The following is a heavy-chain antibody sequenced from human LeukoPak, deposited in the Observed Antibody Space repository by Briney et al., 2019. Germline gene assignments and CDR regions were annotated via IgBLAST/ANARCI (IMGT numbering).Heavy chain of an antibody. CDR2: ISGSGDST. D-gene: IGHD1-26*01. CDR3: AKDQGGGGSYPPDAFDI. CDR1: GFTFSSYA. Sequence: GGSLRLSCAASGFTFSSYAMSWVRQAPGKGLDWVSAISGSGDSTYYADSVKGRFTISRDNSKNTLYLQMNSLRAEDTAVYYCAKDQGGGGSYPPDAFDIWGQGTMVTVSS. J-gene: IGHJ3*02. V-gene: IGHV3-23*01.